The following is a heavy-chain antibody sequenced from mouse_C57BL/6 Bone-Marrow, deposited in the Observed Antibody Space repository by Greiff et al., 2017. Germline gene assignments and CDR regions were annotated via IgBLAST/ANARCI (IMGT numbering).Heavy chain of an antibody. Sequence: QVQLQQPGAELVKPGASVKLSCKASGYTFTSYWMHWVKQRPGRGLGWIGRIDPNSGGTKSNEKFKSKATLTVDKPSSTAYMQLSSLTSEDVGVYYCASIYYYGSPYAMDYWGQGTSVTVSS. CDR2: IDPNSGGT. V-gene: IGHV1-72*01. CDR1: GYTFTSYW. CDR3: ASIYYYGSPYAMDY. J-gene: IGHJ4*01. D-gene: IGHD1-1*01.